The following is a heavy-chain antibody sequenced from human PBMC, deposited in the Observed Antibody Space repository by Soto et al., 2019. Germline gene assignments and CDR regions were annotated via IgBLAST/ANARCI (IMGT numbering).Heavy chain of an antibody. D-gene: IGHD3-10*01. Sequence: QVQLQESGPGLVKPSQTLSVTCIVSGDSIASHDYYWSWIRLLPGKGLEWIGQIYHSGSTSYNPSLKSRLDISVDTSKNQFSLRLTSVTAADTAVYYCATDRGREFLKGSGMDVWGQGTTVTVSS. CDR1: GDSIASHDYY. V-gene: IGHV4-31*03. CDR2: IYHSGST. J-gene: IGHJ6*02. CDR3: ATDRGREFLKGSGMDV.